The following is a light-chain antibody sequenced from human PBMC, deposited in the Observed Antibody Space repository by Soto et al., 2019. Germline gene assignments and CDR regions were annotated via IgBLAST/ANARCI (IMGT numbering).Light chain of an antibody. J-gene: IGKJ1*01. V-gene: IGKV3-20*01. CDR2: GVS. CDR1: QTGSNSY. CDR3: QQYGSSGT. Sequence: IVLTQSPGTLSLSPGERATLSCRASQTGSNSYLAWYQQKSGQAPRLLIYGVSTRATGTPDRFSGSGSGTEFTLTISRLEPEDFAVYYCQQYGSSGTFGQGTKV.